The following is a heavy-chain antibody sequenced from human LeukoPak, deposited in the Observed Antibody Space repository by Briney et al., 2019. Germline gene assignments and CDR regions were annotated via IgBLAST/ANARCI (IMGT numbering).Heavy chain of an antibody. V-gene: IGHV4-30-4*08. J-gene: IGHJ5*02. CDR3: ARVPLPAAIFDWFDP. D-gene: IGHD2-2*01. Sequence: SETLSLTCTVSGGSISSGDYYWSWIRQPPGKCLGWIGYIYYSGSTYYNPSLKSRVTISVDTSKNQFSLKLSSVTAADTAVYYCARVPLPAAIFDWFDPWGQGTLVTVSS. CDR1: GGSISSGDYY. CDR2: IYYSGST.